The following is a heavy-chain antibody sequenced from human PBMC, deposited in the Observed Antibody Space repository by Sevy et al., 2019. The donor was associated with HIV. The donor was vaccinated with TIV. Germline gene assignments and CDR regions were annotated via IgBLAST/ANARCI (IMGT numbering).Heavy chain of an antibody. J-gene: IGHJ6*02. CDR1: GGSISSGGYY. Sequence: SETLSLTCTVSGGSISSGGYYWSWIRQHPGKGLERIGYIYYSGSTYYNPSLKSRVTISVDTSKNQFSLKLRSVTAWDTAVYYCARDCAAFIVITGTNYGMDVWGQGTTVTVSS. V-gene: IGHV4-31*03. D-gene: IGHD1-7*01. CDR3: ARDCAAFIVITGTNYGMDV. CDR2: IYYSGST.